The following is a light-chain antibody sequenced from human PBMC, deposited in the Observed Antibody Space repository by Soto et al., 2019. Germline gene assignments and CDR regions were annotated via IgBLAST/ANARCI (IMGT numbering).Light chain of an antibody. V-gene: IGKV1-27*01. CDR3: QKYNGAPFT. CDR2: AAS. J-gene: IGKJ3*01. CDR1: QGIANY. Sequence: DIQMTQSPSSLSASVGDRVTITCRASQGIANYLAWYQQKPGKVPKLLIYAASTLEPGVPPRFSGSGFGKDFTLSISSLQPEDFATYYCQKYNGAPFTFGPGTKVDIX.